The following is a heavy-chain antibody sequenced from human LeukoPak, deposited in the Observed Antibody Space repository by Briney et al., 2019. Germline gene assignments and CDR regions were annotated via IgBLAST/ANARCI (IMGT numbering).Heavy chain of an antibody. D-gene: IGHD3-22*01. CDR3: ARIDYYYDSSGYYFDY. CDR1: GGTFSSYA. V-gene: IGHV1-69*13. CDR2: IIPIFGTA. Sequence: ASVKVSCKASGGTFSSYAISWVRQAPGQGLEWMGGIIPIFGTANYAQKFQGRVTITADESTSTAYMEPSSLRSEDTAVYYCARIDYYYDSSGYYFDYWGQGTLVTVSS. J-gene: IGHJ4*02.